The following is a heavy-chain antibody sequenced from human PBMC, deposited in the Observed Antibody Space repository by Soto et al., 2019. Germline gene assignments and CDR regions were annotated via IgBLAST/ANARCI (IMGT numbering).Heavy chain of an antibody. Sequence: SVKVSCKASGGTFSIYAISWGRQAPGQGLEWMGGIIPIFGTANYAQKFQGRVTITADESTSTAYMELSSLRSEDTAVYYCARGSAHSYYYSGMDVWGQGTTVTVSS. CDR1: GGTFSIYA. CDR2: IIPIFGTA. CDR3: ARGSAHSYYYSGMDV. V-gene: IGHV1-69*13. J-gene: IGHJ6*02.